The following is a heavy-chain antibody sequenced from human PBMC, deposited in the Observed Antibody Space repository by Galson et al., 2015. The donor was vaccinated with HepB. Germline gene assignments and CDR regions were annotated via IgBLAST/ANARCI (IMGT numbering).Heavy chain of an antibody. J-gene: IGHJ6*02. CDR3: ARQHDLWSGYPARHYYYYGMDV. D-gene: IGHD3-3*01. CDR1: GYSFTSYW. Sequence: QSGAEVKKPGESLKISCKGSGYSFTSYWIGWVRQMPGKGLEWMGIIYPGDSDTRYSPSFQGQVTISADKSISTAYLQWSSLKASDTAMYYCARQHDLWSGYPARHYYYYGMDVWGQGTTVTVSS. V-gene: IGHV5-51*01. CDR2: IYPGDSDT.